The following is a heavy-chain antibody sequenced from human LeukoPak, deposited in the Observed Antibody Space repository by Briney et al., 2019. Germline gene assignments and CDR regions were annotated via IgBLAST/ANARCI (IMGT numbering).Heavy chain of an antibody. CDR2: IYPGDSDT. D-gene: IGHD1-26*01. Sequence: GESLKISCKGSGYSFTSYWIGWVRQMPGKGLEWMGIIYPGDSDTRYSPSFQGQVTISADKSISTAYLQWSSLKASDTAMYYCARHVGATPGDYYYMDVWGKGTTVTVSS. V-gene: IGHV5-51*01. CDR1: GYSFTSYW. CDR3: ARHVGATPGDYYYMDV. J-gene: IGHJ6*03.